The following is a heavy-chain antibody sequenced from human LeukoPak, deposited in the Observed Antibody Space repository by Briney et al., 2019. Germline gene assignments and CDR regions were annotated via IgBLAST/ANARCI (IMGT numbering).Heavy chain of an antibody. CDR3: ARDNSVGDNAWWFDP. Sequence: SLRSFCKTSGDTFTSYYMYWGRQAPVHGLEWGGVINPSGRSTGYAQKFQGRVTMTRDMSTSTEYMELSSLISEDTAIYYCARDNSVGDNAWWFDPWGQGTLVTVSS. CDR1: GDTFTSYY. J-gene: IGHJ5*02. V-gene: IGHV1-46*01. D-gene: IGHD1-26*01. CDR2: INPSGRST.